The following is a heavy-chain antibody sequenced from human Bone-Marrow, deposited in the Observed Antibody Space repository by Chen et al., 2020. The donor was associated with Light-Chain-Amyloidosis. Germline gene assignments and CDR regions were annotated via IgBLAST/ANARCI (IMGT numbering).Heavy chain of an antibody. CDR1: GNTFTTFY. V-gene: IGHV1-46*01. CDR2: IHPGRGDT. Sequence: QVQLVQSGAEMKKPGASVKLSCKSSGNTFTTFYMHWVRQAPGQGLEWMGVIHPGRGDTNSAHKIQVRFTMTRDTSTSTVYMELSSLRSEDTAMYYCARDRFAFDSWGQGTMVTVSS. J-gene: IGHJ3*01. CDR3: ARDRFAFDS.